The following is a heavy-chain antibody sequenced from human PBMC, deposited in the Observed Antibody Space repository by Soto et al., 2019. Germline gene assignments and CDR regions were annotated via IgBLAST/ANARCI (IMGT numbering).Heavy chain of an antibody. CDR3: FRENHFSYHGMDV. CDR1: GFAFSGST. J-gene: IGHJ6*02. CDR2: ISSKANSYAT. Sequence: GGSLRLSCAGSGFAFSGSTIHWVRQASGKGLEWVGRISSKANSYATAYAAAVKGRFIVSRDDSKTTSYLQMDSLKIEDTAMYYCFRENHFSYHGMDVWGQGTTVTVSS. V-gene: IGHV3-73*01.